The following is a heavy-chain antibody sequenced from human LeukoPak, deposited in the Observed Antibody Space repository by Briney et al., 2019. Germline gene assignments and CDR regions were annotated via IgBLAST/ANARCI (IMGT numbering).Heavy chain of an antibody. CDR1: GFTFSSSW. D-gene: IGHD3-10*01. J-gene: IGHJ5*02. V-gene: IGHV3-7*04. CDR3: VRAHHPGSWFDP. CDR2: INQDGGEI. Sequence: GGSLRLSCAASGFTFSSSWMTWVRQAPGKGLEWVASINQDGGEIYYVDSVKGRFTISRDNAKNSLYLQMNSLTAEDTAVHYCVRAHHPGSWFDPWGQGTLVTVSS.